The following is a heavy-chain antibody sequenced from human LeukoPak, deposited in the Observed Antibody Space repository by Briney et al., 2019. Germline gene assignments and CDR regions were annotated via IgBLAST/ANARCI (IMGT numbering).Heavy chain of an antibody. D-gene: IGHD1-7*01. J-gene: IGHJ4*02. CDR3: AKGGRNYVPNNFDY. CDR1: GFTFSTYG. Sequence: GSLRLSCAASGFTFSTYGMSWVRQAPGKGLEWVSAITGSGGSTYYADSVKGRYTISRDNPKNTLYLQMNSLRAEDTAVYFCAKGGRNYVPNNFDYWGQGTLVTVSS. CDR2: ITGSGGST. V-gene: IGHV3-23*01.